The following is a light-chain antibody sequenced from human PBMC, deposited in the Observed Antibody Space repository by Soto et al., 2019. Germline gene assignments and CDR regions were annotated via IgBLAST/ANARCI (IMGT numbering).Light chain of an antibody. CDR2: DVT. CDR3: CSYAGRDTLGM. J-gene: IGLJ3*02. V-gene: IGLV2-11*01. CDR1: SSDIGSYNF. Sequence: QSALIQPRSVSGSPGQSVTISCTGTSSDIGSYNFVSWYQQHPGKVPRLMIYDVTKRPTWVPDRFSGSKSGSTASLTISGLLLEDEADYYCCSYAGRDTLGMFGGGTKLT.